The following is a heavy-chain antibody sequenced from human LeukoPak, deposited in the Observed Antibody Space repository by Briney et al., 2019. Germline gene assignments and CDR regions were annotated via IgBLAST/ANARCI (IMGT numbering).Heavy chain of an antibody. CDR3: ARGITVDYWYLDL. V-gene: IGHV4-34*01. J-gene: IGHJ2*01. D-gene: IGHD4-23*01. Sequence: PSETLSLTCAVYGGSFSGYYWSWIRQPPGKGLEWIGEINHSGSTNYNPSLKSRVTISVDTSKNQFSLKLSSVTAADTAVFYCARGITVDYWYLDLWGRGTLVTVSS. CDR1: GGSFSGYY. CDR2: INHSGST.